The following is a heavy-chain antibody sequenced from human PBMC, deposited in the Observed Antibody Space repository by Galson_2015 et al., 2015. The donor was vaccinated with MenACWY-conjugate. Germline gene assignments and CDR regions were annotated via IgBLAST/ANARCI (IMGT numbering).Heavy chain of an antibody. V-gene: IGHV3-21*01. CDR1: GFTFSRFS. Sequence: SLRLSCAASGFTFSRFSMNWVRQAPGKGLEWVSSISATSATIYYADSVKGRFTISRDNDKNSLYLQMNSLRAEDTAVYYCARTAGSVPPWGQGTLVTVSS. J-gene: IGHJ5*02. CDR3: ARTAGSVPP. CDR2: ISATSATI. D-gene: IGHD6-13*01.